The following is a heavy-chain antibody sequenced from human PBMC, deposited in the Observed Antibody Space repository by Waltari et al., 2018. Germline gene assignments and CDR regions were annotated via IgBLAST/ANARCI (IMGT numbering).Heavy chain of an antibody. V-gene: IGHV4-39*07. CDR1: GGSISSGSYY. CDR2: ISYSGNT. Sequence: QLQLQESGPGLVKPSETLSLTCTVSGGSISSGSYYWGWIRQPPGKGLESIGYISYSGNTYYNLSLKSRVTMSVDTSRDQYSLSLRSVAAADTAVYYCARYYGNGEGWLDPWGQGTLVTVSS. J-gene: IGHJ5*02. D-gene: IGHD3-3*01. CDR3: ARYYGNGEGWLDP.